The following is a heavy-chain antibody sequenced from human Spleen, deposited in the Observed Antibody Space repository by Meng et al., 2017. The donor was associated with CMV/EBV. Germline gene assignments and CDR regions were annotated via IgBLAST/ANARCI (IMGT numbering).Heavy chain of an antibody. J-gene: IGHJ4*02. V-gene: IGHV1-18*01. Sequence: SGYTFTSYGISWVRQAPGQGLEWMGWISAYNGNTNYAQKLQGRVTMTTDTSTSTAYMELRSLRSDDTAVYYCARDSRMTGGVVPFDYWGQGTLVTVSS. CDR2: ISAYNGNT. CDR1: GYTFTSYG. D-gene: IGHD2-15*01. CDR3: ARDSRMTGGVVPFDY.